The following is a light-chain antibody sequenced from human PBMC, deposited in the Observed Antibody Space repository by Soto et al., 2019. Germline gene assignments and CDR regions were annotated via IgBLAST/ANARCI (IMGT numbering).Light chain of an antibody. CDR3: QHHGGVPT. V-gene: IGKV1-33*01. CDR1: QDIRKS. J-gene: IGKJ2*01. CDR2: DAS. Sequence: QMTQSPSSLSASVGDRVTITCQASQDIRKSLNWYQQKPGKPPNLLINDASNVEAGVPSRFSAGGSGTDFTLTISSVQPEDSAAYYCQHHGGVPTFGQGTRLEIK.